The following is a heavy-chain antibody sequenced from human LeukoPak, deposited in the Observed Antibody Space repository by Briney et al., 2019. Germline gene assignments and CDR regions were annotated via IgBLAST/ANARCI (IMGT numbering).Heavy chain of an antibody. CDR2: IYYSGST. D-gene: IGHD5-12*01. V-gene: IGHV4-59*01. CDR1: GDSISSYY. CDR3: ARDGYSGYAL. Sequence: PSETLSLTCTVSGDSISSYYWSWIRQPPGKGLEWIGYIYYSGSTNYNPSLKSRVTISVDTSKNQFSLKLSSVTAADTAVYYCARDGYSGYALWGQGTLVTVSS. J-gene: IGHJ4*02.